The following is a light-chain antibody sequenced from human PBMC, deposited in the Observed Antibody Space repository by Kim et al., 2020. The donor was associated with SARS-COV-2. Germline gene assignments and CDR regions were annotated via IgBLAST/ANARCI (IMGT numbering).Light chain of an antibody. CDR3: QQYDNYART. Sequence: DIQMTQSPSTLSASVGDRVAITCRASENISYWLAWYQQKPGKAPKLLIYDASILQSGVPSRFSGSGFGTEFTLTISALQPDDFGSYYCQQYDNYARTFGRGTKVDIK. J-gene: IGKJ1*01. V-gene: IGKV1-5*01. CDR1: ENISYW. CDR2: DAS.